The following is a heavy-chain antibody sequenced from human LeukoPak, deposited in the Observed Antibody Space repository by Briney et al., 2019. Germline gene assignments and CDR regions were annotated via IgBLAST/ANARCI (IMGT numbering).Heavy chain of an antibody. J-gene: IGHJ4*02. CDR3: ARDLRVETNYYDSSGFGY. D-gene: IGHD3-22*01. V-gene: IGHV1-46*01. Sequence: ASVKVSCKASGYTFTSYDINWVRQAPGQGLEWMGIINPSGGSTSYAQKFQGRVTMTRDTSTSTVYMELSSLRSEDTAVYYCARDLRVETNYYDSSGFGYWGQGTLVTVSS. CDR1: GYTFTSYD. CDR2: INPSGGST.